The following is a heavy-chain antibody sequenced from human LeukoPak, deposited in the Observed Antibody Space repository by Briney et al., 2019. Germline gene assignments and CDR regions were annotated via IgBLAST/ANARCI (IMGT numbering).Heavy chain of an antibody. Sequence: GGSLRLSCAASGFTFSSYWMSWVRQAPGKGLEWVAKIKQDGSEKYYVDSVKGRFTISRDNAKNSLYLQMNSLRAEDTAVYYCARAHAKYYYGSGTPRHDYWGQGTLVTVSS. V-gene: IGHV3-7*01. CDR2: IKQDGSEK. CDR3: ARAHAKYYYGSGTPRHDY. J-gene: IGHJ4*02. CDR1: GFTFSSYW. D-gene: IGHD3-10*01.